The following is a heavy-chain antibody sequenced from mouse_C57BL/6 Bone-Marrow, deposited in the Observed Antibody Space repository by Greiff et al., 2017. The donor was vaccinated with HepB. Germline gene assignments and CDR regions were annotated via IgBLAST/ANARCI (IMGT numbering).Heavy chain of an antibody. J-gene: IGHJ4*01. Sequence: EVMLVESGGGLVQPGGSMKLSCVASGFTFSNYWMNWVRQSPEKGLEWVAQIRLKSDNYATHYAESVKGRFTISRDDSKSSVYLQMNNLRAEDTGIYYCTGGDGNYEGYWGQGTSVTVSS. V-gene: IGHV6-3*01. CDR1: GFTFSNYW. D-gene: IGHD2-1*01. CDR3: TGGDGNYEGY. CDR2: IRLKSDNYAT.